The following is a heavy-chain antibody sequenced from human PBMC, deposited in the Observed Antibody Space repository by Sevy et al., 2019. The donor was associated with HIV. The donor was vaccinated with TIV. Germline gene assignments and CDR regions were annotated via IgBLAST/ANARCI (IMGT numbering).Heavy chain of an antibody. V-gene: IGHV1-69*13. CDR1: GGNFSSYA. CDR2: IIPIFGTA. Sequence: ASVKVSCKASGGNFSSYAISWVRQAPGQGLEWMGGIIPIFGTAKYAQKFQGRVTITADESTSTAYMELSSLRSEDTAVYYCARFRGYSGYDAVYYYYYGMDVWGQGTTVTVSS. CDR3: ARFRGYSGYDAVYYYYYGMDV. J-gene: IGHJ6*02. D-gene: IGHD5-12*01.